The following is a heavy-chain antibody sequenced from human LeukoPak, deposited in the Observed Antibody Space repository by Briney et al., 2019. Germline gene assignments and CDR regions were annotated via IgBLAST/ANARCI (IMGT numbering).Heavy chain of an antibody. V-gene: IGHV3-7*02. CDR1: GFTFSSYW. Sequence: GGSLRLSCAASGFTFSSYWMNWVRQAPGKGLEWVANIKQDGSEKYYVDSVKGRFTISRDNAKNPLYLQMNSLRAEDTAVYYCARGGDYGFFYFDYWGQGTLVTVSS. CDR3: ARGGDYGFFYFDY. J-gene: IGHJ4*02. CDR2: IKQDGSEK. D-gene: IGHD4-17*01.